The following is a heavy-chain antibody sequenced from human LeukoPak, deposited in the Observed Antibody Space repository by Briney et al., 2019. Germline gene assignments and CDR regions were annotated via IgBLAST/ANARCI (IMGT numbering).Heavy chain of an antibody. CDR3: ASSGTGYSSGWYNWFDP. CDR1: GYSFTSYW. V-gene: IGHV5-51*01. Sequence: GESLKISCKGSGYSFTSYWIGWVRQMPGKGLAWMGIIYPGDSDTRYSPSFQGQVTISADKSISTAYLQWSSLKASDTAMYYCASSGTGYSSGWYNWFDPWGQGTLVTVSS. D-gene: IGHD6-19*01. J-gene: IGHJ5*02. CDR2: IYPGDSDT.